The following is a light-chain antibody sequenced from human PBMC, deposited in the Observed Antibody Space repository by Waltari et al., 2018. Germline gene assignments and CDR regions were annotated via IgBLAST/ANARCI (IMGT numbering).Light chain of an antibody. CDR2: CNK. V-gene: IGLV1-51*01. CDR3: GTWDSSLRGGV. Sequence: QSVLTQPPSVSAAPGQKVTISCSGSSSNFGNNYVAWYQQFPGTAPKLLIYCNKRRPPGIPDRFSGSNPGTSATLGITGLQTGDEADYYCGTWDSSLRGGVFGGGTKLTVL. J-gene: IGLJ2*01. CDR1: SSNFGNNY.